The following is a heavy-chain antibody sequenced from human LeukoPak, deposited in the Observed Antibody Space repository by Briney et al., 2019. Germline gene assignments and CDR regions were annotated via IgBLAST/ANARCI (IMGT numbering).Heavy chain of an antibody. Sequence: ASVKVSCKVSGYTLTELSMHWVRQAPGKGLEWMGGFDPEDGETVYEQKFQGRVTMTEDTSTDTAYMELSSLRSEDTAVYYCATDQRGAGLGFRYGSGSYNGLDVWGQGTTVTVSS. CDR2: FDPEDGET. J-gene: IGHJ6*02. CDR1: GYTLTELS. V-gene: IGHV1-24*01. CDR3: ATDQRGAGLGFRYGSGSYNGLDV. D-gene: IGHD3-10*01.